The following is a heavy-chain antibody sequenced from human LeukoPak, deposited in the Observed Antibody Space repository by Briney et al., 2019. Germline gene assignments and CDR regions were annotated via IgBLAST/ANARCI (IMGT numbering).Heavy chain of an antibody. CDR3: AKDVAGGFP. D-gene: IGHD3-16*01. Sequence: QAGGSLRLSCAASGFTFTTYWMSWGRQAPGKGLEWVGNIKQDGSEKYYVDSVKGRFTISRDNTKNSLYLQMNSLRAEDTAVYYCAKDVAGGFPWGQGTLVTVSS. CDR1: GFTFTTYW. J-gene: IGHJ4*02. CDR2: IKQDGSEK. V-gene: IGHV3-7*03.